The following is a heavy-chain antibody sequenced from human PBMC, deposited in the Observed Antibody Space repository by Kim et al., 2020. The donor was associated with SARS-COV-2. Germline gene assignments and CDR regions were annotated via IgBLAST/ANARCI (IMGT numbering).Heavy chain of an antibody. CDR1: GFTFSSYA. CDR2: ISGSGGST. CDR3: AKDPSRDVAWFDP. J-gene: IGHJ5*02. D-gene: IGHD2-21*02. V-gene: IGHV3-23*01. Sequence: GGSLRLSCAASGFTFSSYAMSWVRQAPGKGLEWVASISGSGGSTYYEDSVKGRFTISRDNSKNTLYLQMNSLRAEDTAVYYCAKDPSRDVAWFDPWGQGTLVTDSS.